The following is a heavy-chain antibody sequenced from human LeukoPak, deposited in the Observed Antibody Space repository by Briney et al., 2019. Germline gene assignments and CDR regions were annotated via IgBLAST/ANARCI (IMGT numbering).Heavy chain of an antibody. Sequence: VASVKVSCKASGYTFTSYAMHWVRQAPGQRLEWMGWINAGNGNTKYSQEFQGRVTITRDTSASTAYMELSSLRSDDTAVYYCARASGITDAFDIWGQGTMVTVSS. V-gene: IGHV1-3*01. CDR3: ARASGITDAFDI. D-gene: IGHD3-3*01. CDR1: GYTFTSYA. CDR2: INAGNGNT. J-gene: IGHJ3*02.